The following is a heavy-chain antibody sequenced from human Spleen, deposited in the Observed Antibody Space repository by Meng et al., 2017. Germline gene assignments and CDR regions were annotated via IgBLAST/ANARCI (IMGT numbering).Heavy chain of an antibody. CDR3: ARAGDYGDYVSSTSNYYYFYGMDV. D-gene: IGHD4-17*01. Sequence: GESLKISCAASGFTFSSYGMHWVRQAPGKGLEWVAVIWYDGSNKYYADSVKGRFTISRDNSENTLYLQMNSLRAEDTAVYYCARAGDYGDYVSSTSNYYYFYGMDVWGQGTKVTV. CDR2: IWYDGSNK. J-gene: IGHJ6*02. V-gene: IGHV3-33*01. CDR1: GFTFSSYG.